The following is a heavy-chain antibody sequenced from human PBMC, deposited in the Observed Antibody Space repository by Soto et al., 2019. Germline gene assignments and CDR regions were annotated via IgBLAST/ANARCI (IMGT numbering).Heavy chain of an antibody. D-gene: IGHD4-4*01. J-gene: IGHJ4*02. V-gene: IGHV4-39*01. Sequence: SETLSLTCTVSGGSIISSSYYWGWIRQPPGKGLEWIGSIYYSGSTYYNPSLKSRVTISVDTSKNQFSLKLSSVTAADTAVYYCARHRLQYPHDFDYWGQGTLVTVSS. CDR2: IYYSGST. CDR3: ARHRLQYPHDFDY. CDR1: GGSIISSSYY.